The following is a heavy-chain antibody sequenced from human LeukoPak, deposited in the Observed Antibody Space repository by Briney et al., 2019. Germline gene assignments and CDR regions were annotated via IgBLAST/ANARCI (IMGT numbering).Heavy chain of an antibody. Sequence: GGSLRLSCAASGFTFSSDGMHWVRQAPGKGLEWVAVIWYDGSNKYYADSVKGRFTISRDNSKNTLYLQMNSLRAEDTAVYYCARALSAGYCSGGSCYYGSSTLDYWGQGTLVTVSS. CDR1: GFTFSSDG. D-gene: IGHD2-15*01. CDR3: ARALSAGYCSGGSCYYGSSTLDY. CDR2: IWYDGSNK. V-gene: IGHV3-33*01. J-gene: IGHJ4*02.